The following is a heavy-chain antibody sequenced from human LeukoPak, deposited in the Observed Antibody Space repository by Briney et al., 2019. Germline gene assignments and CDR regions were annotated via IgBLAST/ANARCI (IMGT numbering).Heavy chain of an antibody. D-gene: IGHD3-22*01. CDR2: VSGYNGNT. J-gene: IGHJ4*02. V-gene: IGHV1-18*01. Sequence: GASVKVSCKTSGYTFSRQGITWVRQAPGQGLEWMGWVSGYNGNTNYAQNVQGRVTMTTDTSTNTAYMELRSLRSDDTAVYYCAKDIHPGLDSGASCCFDYWGQGTPVTVSS. CDR1: GYTFSRQG. CDR3: AKDIHPGLDSGASCCFDY.